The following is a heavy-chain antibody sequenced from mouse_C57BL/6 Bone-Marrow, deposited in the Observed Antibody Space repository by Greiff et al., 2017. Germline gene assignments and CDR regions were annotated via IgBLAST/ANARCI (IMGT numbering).Heavy chain of an antibody. CDR1: GYTFTSYW. Sequence: QVQLQQPGAELVKPGASVKMSCKASGYTFTSYWITWVKQSPGPGLAWIGDIYPGSGSTNYNEKFKSKATLTVDTSSSTAYMQRSSLTSEDAAVYYCARSLYGNYGAYWGQGTLVTVSA. J-gene: IGHJ3*01. D-gene: IGHD2-1*01. CDR2: IYPGSGST. V-gene: IGHV1-55*01. CDR3: ARSLYGNYGAY.